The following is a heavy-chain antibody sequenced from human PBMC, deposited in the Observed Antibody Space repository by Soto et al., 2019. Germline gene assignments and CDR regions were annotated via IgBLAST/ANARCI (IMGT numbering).Heavy chain of an antibody. CDR3: ARVYRYDSSGPFFDY. CDR2: INAGNGNT. J-gene: IGHJ4*02. CDR1: GYTFTSYA. Sequence: QVQLVQSGAEEKKPGASVKVSCKASGYTFTSYAMHWVRQAPGQRLEWMGWINAGNGNTKYSQKFQGRVTITRDTSASTAYMELSSLRSEDTAVYYCARVYRYDSSGPFFDYWGQGTLVTVSS. V-gene: IGHV1-3*05. D-gene: IGHD3-22*01.